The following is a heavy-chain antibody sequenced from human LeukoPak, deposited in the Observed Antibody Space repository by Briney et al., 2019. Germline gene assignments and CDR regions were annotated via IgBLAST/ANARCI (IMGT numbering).Heavy chain of an antibody. CDR1: GFTFSSYS. J-gene: IGHJ4*02. D-gene: IGHD3-22*01. CDR2: ISSSSSYI. CDR3: AREATDTHYYDSSGYFDY. Sequence: GGSLRLSCAASGFTFSSYSMNWVRQAPGKGLEWVSSISSSSSYIYYADSVKGRFTISRDNAKNSLYLQMNSLRAEDTAVYYCAREATDTHYYDSSGYFDYWGQGTLVTVSS. V-gene: IGHV3-21*01.